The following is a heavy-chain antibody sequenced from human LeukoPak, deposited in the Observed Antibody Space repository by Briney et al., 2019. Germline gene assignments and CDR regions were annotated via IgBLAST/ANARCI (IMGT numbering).Heavy chain of an antibody. CDR3: ARWGSLNVDY. V-gene: IGHV3-66*01. D-gene: IGHD3-16*01. CDR1: GFTFSDYY. Sequence: GGSLRLSCAASGFTFSDYYMSWVRQAPGKGLEWVSVIYSSGSTYYADSVKGRFTISRDNSKNTLYLQMNSLRVEDTAVYYCARWGSLNVDYWGQGTLVTVSS. CDR2: IYSSGST. J-gene: IGHJ4*02.